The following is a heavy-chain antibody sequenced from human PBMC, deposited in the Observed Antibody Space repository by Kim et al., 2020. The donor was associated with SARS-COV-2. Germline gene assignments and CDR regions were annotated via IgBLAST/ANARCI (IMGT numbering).Heavy chain of an antibody. CDR2: ISGDGGST. Sequence: GGSLRLSCAASGFTFDDYAMHWVRQAPGKGLEWVSLISGDGGSTYYADSVKGRFTISRDNSKNSLYLQMNSLRTEDTALYYCAKDLYDFWSGSDWGAFDPWGQGTLVTVSS. J-gene: IGHJ5*02. V-gene: IGHV3-43*02. D-gene: IGHD3-3*01. CDR1: GFTFDDYA. CDR3: AKDLYDFWSGSDWGAFDP.